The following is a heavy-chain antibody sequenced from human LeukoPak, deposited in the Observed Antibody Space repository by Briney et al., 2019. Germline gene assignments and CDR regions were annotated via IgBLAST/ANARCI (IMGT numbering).Heavy chain of an antibody. CDR2: ISGDGRST. CDR1: GFTFDDYA. J-gene: IGHJ4*02. CDR3: ASPICVGF. V-gene: IGHV3-43*02. Sequence: GGSLRLSCAASGFTFDDYAMHWVRQAPGKGLEWVSIISGDGRSTYYADSVKGRFTISRDNSKNSLYLQMNSLRTEDTALYYCASPICVGFWGQGTLVTVSS. D-gene: IGHD1-26*01.